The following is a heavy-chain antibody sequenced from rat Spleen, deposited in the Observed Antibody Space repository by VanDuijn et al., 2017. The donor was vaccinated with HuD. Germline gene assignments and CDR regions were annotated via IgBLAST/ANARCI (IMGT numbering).Heavy chain of an antibody. V-gene: IGHV5-20*01. Sequence: EVQLVESGGGLVQPGRSMKLSCAASGFTFTNYDMAWVRQAPTKGLEWVASISFDGSSTYYRDSVKGRFTISRDNAKSTLYLQMDSLRSEDTATYYCTREIAFYFDYWGQGVMVTVSS. CDR1: GFTFTNYD. CDR3: TREIAFYFDY. CDR2: ISFDGSST. J-gene: IGHJ2*01. D-gene: IGHD1-2*01.